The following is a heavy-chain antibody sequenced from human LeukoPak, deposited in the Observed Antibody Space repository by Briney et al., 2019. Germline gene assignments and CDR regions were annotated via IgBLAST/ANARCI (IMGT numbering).Heavy chain of an antibody. J-gene: IGHJ4*02. Sequence: PSETLSLTCTVSGASISSPAYWWSWIRQPPGKGLEWIGYIYHSGSSSYNPSLKSRITMSVDTSTNQFSLKLSSVTAADTAMYYCARVSTSPDYFDYWGQGTLVTVSS. CDR1: GASISSPAYW. CDR3: ARVSTSPDYFDY. V-gene: IGHV4-30-2*01. D-gene: IGHD2-2*01. CDR2: IYHSGSS.